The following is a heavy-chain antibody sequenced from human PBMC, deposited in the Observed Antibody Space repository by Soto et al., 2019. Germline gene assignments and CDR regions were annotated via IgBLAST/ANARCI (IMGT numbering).Heavy chain of an antibody. Sequence: SETLSLTCTVSGGSISSSSYYWGWIRQPPGKGLEWIGSIYYSGSTYYNPSLKSRVTISVDTSKNQFSLKLSSVTAADTAVYYLARQGYSGYGDFAYWGQGTLVPVSS. V-gene: IGHV4-39*01. CDR2: IYYSGST. J-gene: IGHJ4*02. CDR3: ARQGYSGYGDFAY. CDR1: GGSISSSSYY. D-gene: IGHD5-12*01.